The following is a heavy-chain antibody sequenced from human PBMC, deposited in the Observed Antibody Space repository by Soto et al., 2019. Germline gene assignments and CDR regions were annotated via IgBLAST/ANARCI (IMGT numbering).Heavy chain of an antibody. CDR2: INHSGST. D-gene: IGHD4-4*01. CDR3: ARQEYSPGYYYIDV. CDR1: GGSFGGYY. Sequence: SETLSLTCAVYGGSFGGYYWSWIRQPPGKGLEWIGEINHSGSTNYNPSLKSRVTISVDTSKNQFSLKLSSVTAADTAVYYCARQEYSPGYYYIDVWGQGTTVTVSS. V-gene: IGHV4-34*01. J-gene: IGHJ6*03.